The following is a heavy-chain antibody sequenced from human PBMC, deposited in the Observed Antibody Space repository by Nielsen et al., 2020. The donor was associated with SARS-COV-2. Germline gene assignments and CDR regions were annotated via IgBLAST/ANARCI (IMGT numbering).Heavy chain of an antibody. CDR3: AREGPVDIVATPPYGMDV. V-gene: IGHV3-21*01. J-gene: IGHJ6*02. Sequence: GESLKISCAASGFTFSSYEMNWVRQAPGKGLEWVSSISSSSSYIYYADSVKGRFTISRDNAKNSLYLQMNSLRAEDTAVYYCAREGPVDIVATPPYGMDVWGQGTTVTVSS. D-gene: IGHD5-12*01. CDR2: ISSSSSYI. CDR1: GFTFSSYE.